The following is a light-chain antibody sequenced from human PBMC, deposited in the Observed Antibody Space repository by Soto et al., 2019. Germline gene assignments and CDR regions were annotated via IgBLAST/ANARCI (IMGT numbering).Light chain of an antibody. V-gene: IGLV2-14*03. CDR2: DVS. J-gene: IGLJ3*02. CDR3: SSYGASSTL. Sequence: QAALTQPASLSGSPGQSITISCTGTSSDIGSYNYVSWYQQHPGKAPILMIFDVSYRPSGISDRFSGSKSGNTASLTISGLQPEDEADYYCSSYGASSTLFGGGTKLTVL. CDR1: SSDIGSYNY.